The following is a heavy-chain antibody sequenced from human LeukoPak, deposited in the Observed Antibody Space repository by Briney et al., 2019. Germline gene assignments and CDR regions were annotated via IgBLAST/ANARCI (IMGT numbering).Heavy chain of an antibody. J-gene: IGHJ3*01. V-gene: IGHV3-23*01. Sequence: GGSLRLSCAASGFTFSSSAMSWVRQAPGKGLEWVSAISGSGGVTYYRDSVKGRFTVSRDNSKNTLYLQMNSLRAEDTALYYFAKNGSGTSSAFDVWGQGTMVTVSS. CDR3: AKNGSGTSSAFDV. CDR2: ISGSGGVT. CDR1: GFTFSSSA. D-gene: IGHD3-10*01.